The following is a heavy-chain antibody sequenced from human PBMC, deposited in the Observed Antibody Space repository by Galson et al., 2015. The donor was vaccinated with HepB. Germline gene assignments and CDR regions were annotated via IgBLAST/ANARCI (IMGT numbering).Heavy chain of an antibody. CDR2: ISYDGSNK. D-gene: IGHD3-10*01. CDR1: GFTFSSYA. Sequence: SLRLSCAASGFTFSSYAMHWVRQAPGKGLEWVAVISYDGSNKYYADSVKGRFTISRDNSKNTLYLQMNSLRAEDTAVYYCARDVRYGGDYWGQGTLVTVSS. V-gene: IGHV3-30-3*01. J-gene: IGHJ4*02. CDR3: ARDVRYGGDY.